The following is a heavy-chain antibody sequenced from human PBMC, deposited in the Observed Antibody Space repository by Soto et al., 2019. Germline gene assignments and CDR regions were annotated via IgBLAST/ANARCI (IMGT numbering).Heavy chain of an antibody. J-gene: IGHJ4*02. V-gene: IGHV1-46*01. CDR3: ARIWGLTGYFDY. Sequence: QVQLVQSGAEVKKPGASVKVSCKASGYTFTSYYMHWVRQAPGQGLEWMGIINPSGGSTSYAQKSQGRVTMTRDTSTSTVYMELSSLRSEDTAVYYCARIWGLTGYFDYWGQGTLVTVSS. CDR2: INPSGGST. CDR1: GYTFTSYY. D-gene: IGHD7-27*01.